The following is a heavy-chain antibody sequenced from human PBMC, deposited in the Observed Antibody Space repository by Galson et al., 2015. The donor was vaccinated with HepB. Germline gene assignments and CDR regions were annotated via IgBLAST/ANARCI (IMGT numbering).Heavy chain of an antibody. D-gene: IGHD2-15*01. CDR2: ISSSSSYI. V-gene: IGHV3-21*01. Sequence: SLRLSCAASGFTFSSYSMNWVRQAPGKGLEWVSSISSSSSYIYYADSVKGRFTISRDNAKNSLYLQMNSLRAEDTAVYYCARDATVVAATRWFDPWGQGTLVTVSS. J-gene: IGHJ5*02. CDR1: GFTFSSYS. CDR3: ARDATVVAATRWFDP.